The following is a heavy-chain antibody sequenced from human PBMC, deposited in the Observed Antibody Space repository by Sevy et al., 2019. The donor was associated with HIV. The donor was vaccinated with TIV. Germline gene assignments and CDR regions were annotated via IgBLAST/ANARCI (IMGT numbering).Heavy chain of an antibody. D-gene: IGHD3-10*02. CDR3: STDPLITMLGRFDY. Sequence: ASVKVSCKVSGYTITELSMHWVRQAPGKGLEWMGGCDPEDGETIYAQKFQGRVTMTEDTSTDTAYMELSSLRSEDTAVYYCSTDPLITMLGRFDYWGQGTLVTVSS. CDR2: CDPEDGET. CDR1: GYTITELS. J-gene: IGHJ4*02. V-gene: IGHV1-24*01.